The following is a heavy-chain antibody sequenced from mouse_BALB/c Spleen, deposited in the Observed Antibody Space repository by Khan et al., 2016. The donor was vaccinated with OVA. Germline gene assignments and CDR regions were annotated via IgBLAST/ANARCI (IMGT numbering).Heavy chain of an antibody. J-gene: IGHJ4*01. D-gene: IGHD1-1*01. CDR2: ISYSGLT. CDR1: GYSITSNYA. CDR3: ARGNYYGYTMDY. Sequence: EVELVESGPGLVKPSQSLSLTCTVTGYSITSNYAWNWIRQFPGNKLEWMGYISYSGLTSYNPSLKSRISITRATSKNQFFLQLNSVTTEDTATYYCARGNYYGYTMDYWGQGTSVTVS. V-gene: IGHV3-2*02.